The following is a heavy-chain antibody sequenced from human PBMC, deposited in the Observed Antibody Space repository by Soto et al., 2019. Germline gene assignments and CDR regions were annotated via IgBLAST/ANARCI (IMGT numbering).Heavy chain of an antibody. D-gene: IGHD2-2*01. CDR1: GDSLRSGDYY. CDR2: IYNSGST. V-gene: IGHV4-30-4*01. Sequence: QVQLQESGPGLVKPSQTLSLTCTVSGDSLRSGDYYWSWIRQPPGKGLEWIGYIYNSGSTYYEPSLRSRLTISEDMSKNQVSLRLTAVTAADTAVYYCARGVDTMAFDSWGRGTLVTVSS. CDR3: ARGVDTMAFDS. J-gene: IGHJ5*01.